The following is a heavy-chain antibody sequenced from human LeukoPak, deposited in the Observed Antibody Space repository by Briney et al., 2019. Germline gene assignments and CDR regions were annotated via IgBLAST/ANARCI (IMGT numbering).Heavy chain of an antibody. CDR2: IIDSGNT. CDR1: GGSFSGYY. J-gene: IGHJ4*02. D-gene: IGHD4-17*01. V-gene: IGHV4-34*12. CDR3: ARRAYGDYGWYFDS. Sequence: PSETLSLTCAVYGGSFSGYYWSWIRQPPGKGLEWIGEIIDSGNTNYNPSLKSRVTITVDTTKNQFSLKLSSVTAADTAVYYCARRAYGDYGWYFDSWGQGTLVTLSS.